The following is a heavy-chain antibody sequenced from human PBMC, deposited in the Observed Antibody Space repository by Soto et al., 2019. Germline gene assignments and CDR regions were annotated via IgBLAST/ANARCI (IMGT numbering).Heavy chain of an antibody. J-gene: IGHJ3*02. CDR2: IYYSGST. Sequence: QVQLQESGPGLVKPSETLSLTCTVSGGSISSYYWSWIRQPPGKGLEWIGYIYYSGSTNYNPSLKSRVTIEVDTSKNQFSLQLSSVTAADTAVYYCARGRPAATDAFDIWGQGTMVTVSS. CDR1: GGSISSYY. D-gene: IGHD2-2*01. CDR3: ARGRPAATDAFDI. V-gene: IGHV4-59*08.